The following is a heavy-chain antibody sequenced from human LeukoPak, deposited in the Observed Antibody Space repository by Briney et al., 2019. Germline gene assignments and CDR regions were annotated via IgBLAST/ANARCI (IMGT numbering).Heavy chain of an antibody. CDR3: ARMVRGVIDAFEI. V-gene: IGHV4-59*07. J-gene: IGHJ3*02. CDR2: IYYSGTA. CDR1: GGSISSYY. D-gene: IGHD3-10*01. Sequence: SDTLSLTCTVSGGSISSYYWSWVRHPPGKGREGLAYIYYSGTAKYNASPKSRVTMSVDTSKNQFSLKLSSVTAADTAVYYCARMVRGVIDAFEIWGQGTMVTVSS.